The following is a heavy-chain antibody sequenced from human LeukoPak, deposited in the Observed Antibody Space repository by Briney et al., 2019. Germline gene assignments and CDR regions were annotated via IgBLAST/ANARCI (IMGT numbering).Heavy chain of an antibody. CDR1: GFTFSDYY. D-gene: IGHD4-11*01. V-gene: IGHV3-11*01. J-gene: IGHJ4*02. CDR3: ARVLYDYSNDYFDY. Sequence: GGSLRLSCAASGFTFSDYYMSWIRQAPGKGLEWVSYISSSGSTIYYADSVKGRFTISRDNAKNSLYLQMNSLRAEDTAVYYCARVLYDYSNDYFDYWGQGTLVTVSS. CDR2: ISSSGSTI.